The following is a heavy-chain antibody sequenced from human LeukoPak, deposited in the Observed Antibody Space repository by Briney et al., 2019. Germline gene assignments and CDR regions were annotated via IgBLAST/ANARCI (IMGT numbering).Heavy chain of an antibody. Sequence: GGSLRLSCAASGFTFSSYGMHWVRQAPGKGLEWVAFIRYDGSNKYYADSVKGRFTISRDNSKNTLYLQMNSLRAEDTAVYYCARLCKEILEWLLHNWFDPWGQGTLVTVSS. J-gene: IGHJ5*02. CDR3: ARLCKEILEWLLHNWFDP. CDR2: IRYDGSNK. D-gene: IGHD3-3*01. V-gene: IGHV3-30*02. CDR1: GFTFSSYG.